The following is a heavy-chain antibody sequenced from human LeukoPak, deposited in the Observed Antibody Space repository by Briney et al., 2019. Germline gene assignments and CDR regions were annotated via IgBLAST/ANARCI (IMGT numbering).Heavy chain of an antibody. V-gene: IGHV4-59*01. CDR3: ARGDIVVVPAAMRGGVVFDY. D-gene: IGHD2-2*01. J-gene: IGHJ4*02. CDR2: IYYSGST. Sequence: SETLSLTCTVSGGSISSYYWSWIRQPPGKGLEWIGYIYYSGSTNYNPSLKSRVTISVDTSKNQFSLKLSSVTAADTAVYYCARGDIVVVPAAMRGGVVFDYWGQGTLVTVSS. CDR1: GGSISSYY.